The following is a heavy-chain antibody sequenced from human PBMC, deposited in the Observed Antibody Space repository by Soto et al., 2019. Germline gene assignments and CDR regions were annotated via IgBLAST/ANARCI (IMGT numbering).Heavy chain of an antibody. V-gene: IGHV3-66*01. J-gene: IGHJ6*03. CDR3: ARDRVPRYCSSTSCYLSYYYYMDV. D-gene: IGHD2-2*01. Sequence: PGGSLRLSCAASGFTVSSNYMSWVRQAPGKGLEWVSVIYSGGSTYYADSVKGRFTISRDNSKNTLYLQMNSLRAEDTAVYYCARDRVPRYCSSTSCYLSYYYYMDVWGKGTTVTVSS. CDR2: IYSGGST. CDR1: GFTVSSNY.